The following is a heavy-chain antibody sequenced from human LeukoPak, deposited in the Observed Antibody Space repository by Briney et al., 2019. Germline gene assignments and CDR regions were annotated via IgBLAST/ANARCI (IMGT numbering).Heavy chain of an antibody. Sequence: ASVKVSCKASGYTFTSYGISWVRQAPGQGLEWMGWISAYNGNTNYAQKLQGRVTMTTDTSTSTAYMELRSLRSDDTAVYYCARDREGYSSSWSPYWGQGTLVTVSS. CDR3: ARDREGYSSSWSPY. CDR1: GYTFTSYG. D-gene: IGHD6-13*01. CDR2: ISAYNGNT. V-gene: IGHV1-18*01. J-gene: IGHJ4*02.